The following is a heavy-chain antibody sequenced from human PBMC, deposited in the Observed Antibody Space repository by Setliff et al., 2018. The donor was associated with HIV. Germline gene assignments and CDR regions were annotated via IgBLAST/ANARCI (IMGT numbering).Heavy chain of an antibody. J-gene: IGHJ6*03. V-gene: IGHV4-39*01. D-gene: IGHD4-4*01. CDR2: IYYSGST. CDR3: ARPVVDYRYYYYMDV. Sequence: PSETLSLTCTVSGGSTRTSGYYWGWIRQPPGKGLEWIGSIYYSGSTYYNPSLKSRVTISVDTSKNQFSLKLSSVTAADTAVYYCARPVVDYRYYYYMDVWGKGTTVTVSS. CDR1: GGSTRTSGYY.